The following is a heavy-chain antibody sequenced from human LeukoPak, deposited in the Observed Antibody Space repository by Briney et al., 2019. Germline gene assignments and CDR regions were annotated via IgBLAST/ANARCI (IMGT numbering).Heavy chain of an antibody. J-gene: IGHJ4*02. CDR3: ARHRASYFDL. V-gene: IGHV4-4*07. Sequence: SETLSLTCTVSGGSISSYYWSWIRQPAGKGLEWIGRIYTSGSTNYNASLKSRVSMSVDTSKNQVSLKMNSVTAADTAVYYCARHRASYFDLWGQGTLVTVSS. CDR2: IYTSGST. CDR1: GGSISSYY.